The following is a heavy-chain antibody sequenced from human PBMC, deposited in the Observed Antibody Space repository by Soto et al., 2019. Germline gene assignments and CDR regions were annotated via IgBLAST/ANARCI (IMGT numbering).Heavy chain of an antibody. Sequence: PLRLSCTASLFSFSDYYMDWVLQVPGKWLEWVGRSRNKANSYNPEYAPSVKDRFSISRDNSKDSMYLQMNSLKTEDTAVYYCARDTGASYDYWGQGALVTVSS. CDR3: ARDTGASYDY. CDR1: LFSFSDYY. J-gene: IGHJ4*02. V-gene: IGHV3-72*01. D-gene: IGHD3-16*01. CDR2: SRNKANSYNP.